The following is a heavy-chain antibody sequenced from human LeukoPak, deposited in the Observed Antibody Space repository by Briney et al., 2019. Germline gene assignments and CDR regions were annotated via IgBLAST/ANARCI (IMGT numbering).Heavy chain of an antibody. Sequence: PSETLSLTCTVSGGSISSGSYYWSWIRQPAGKGLEWIGRIYTSGSTNYNPSLKSRVTISVDTSKNQFSLKLSSVTAADTAVYYCARDSKSRDFWSGYYAESDGVDYWGQGTLVTVSS. CDR2: IYTSGST. J-gene: IGHJ4*02. D-gene: IGHD3-3*01. CDR1: GGSISSGSYY. CDR3: ARDSKSRDFWSGYYAESDGVDY. V-gene: IGHV4-61*02.